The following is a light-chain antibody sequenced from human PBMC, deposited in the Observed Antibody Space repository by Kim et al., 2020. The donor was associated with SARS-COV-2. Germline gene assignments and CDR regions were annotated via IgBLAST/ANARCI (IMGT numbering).Light chain of an antibody. J-gene: IGKJ4*01. V-gene: IGKV3-20*01. CDR3: QHYGALPLT. CDR2: GAS. Sequence: PGERATVSCRASQSVNNNYLAWYQQKPGQAPRLLIYGASSRATGIPARFSGSGSETDFILTISRLDPEDFAVYYCQHYGALPLTFGGGTKVDIK. CDR1: QSVNNNY.